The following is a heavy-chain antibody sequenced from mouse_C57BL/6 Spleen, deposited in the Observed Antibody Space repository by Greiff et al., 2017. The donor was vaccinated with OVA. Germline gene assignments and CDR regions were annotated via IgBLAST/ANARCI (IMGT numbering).Heavy chain of an antibody. D-gene: IGHD2-4*01. V-gene: IGHV1-53*01. CDR1: GYTFTSYW. CDR3: LLYYDYDLFAY. Sequence: QVQLKQPGTELVKPGASVKLSCKASGYTFTSYWMHWVKQRPGQGLEWIGTINPNNGGNTYNEKLTSKATLTVDKSSSTAYMQLSSLTSEDSAVYYCLLYYDYDLFAYWGQGTLVTVSA. J-gene: IGHJ3*01. CDR2: INPNNGGN.